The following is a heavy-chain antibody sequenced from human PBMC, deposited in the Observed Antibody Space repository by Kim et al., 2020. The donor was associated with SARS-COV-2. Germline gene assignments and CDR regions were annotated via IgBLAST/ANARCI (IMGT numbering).Heavy chain of an antibody. CDR1: GGSISSSSYY. J-gene: IGHJ3*02. CDR3: ARVFRSYYDSSGPIGAFDI. V-gene: IGHV4-39*07. Sequence: SETLSLTCTVSGGSISSSSYYWGWIRQPPGKGLEWIGSIYYSGSTYYNPSLKSRVTISVDTSKNQFSLKLSSVTAADTAVYYCARVFRSYYDSSGPIGAFDIWGQGTMVTVSS. D-gene: IGHD3-22*01. CDR2: IYYSGST.